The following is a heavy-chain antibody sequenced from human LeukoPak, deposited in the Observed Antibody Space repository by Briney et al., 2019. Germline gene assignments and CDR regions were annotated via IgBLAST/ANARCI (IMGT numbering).Heavy chain of an antibody. CDR3: TNGGSGSKLDY. V-gene: IGHV3-15*04. D-gene: IGHD3-10*01. CDR1: GFRFSDAW. J-gene: IGHJ4*02. CDR2: IESKTDGATT. Sequence: GGSLRLSRAASGFRFSDAWMSWVRQIPGKGLEWVGRIESKTDGATTDYAAPVKGRFTISRDDPTNTLYLKRNSLKSEDTAVYYCTNGGSGSKLDYWGQGILVTVSS.